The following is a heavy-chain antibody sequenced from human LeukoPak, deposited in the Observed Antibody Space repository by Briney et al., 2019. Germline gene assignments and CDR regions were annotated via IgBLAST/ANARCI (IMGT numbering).Heavy chain of an antibody. V-gene: IGHV1-8*01. Sequence: GASVTVSCKASGYTFTSYDINWVRQATGQGLEWMGWMNPNSGNTVYAQKFQGRVTMHRYNSISTAYMEMSSLRSEDTAVYYCARGNRPRGLGYYYGMDVWGQGTTGTSP. CDR3: ARGNRPRGLGYYYGMDV. J-gene: IGHJ6*02. CDR2: MNPNSGNT. D-gene: IGHD1-14*01. CDR1: GYTFTSYD.